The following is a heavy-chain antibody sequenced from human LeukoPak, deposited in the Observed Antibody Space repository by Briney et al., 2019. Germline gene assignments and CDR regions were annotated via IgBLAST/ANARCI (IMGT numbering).Heavy chain of an antibody. Sequence: GASVKVSCKASGYTFTNYDINWVRQAPGEGLEWMGWVKSTDGSTAYARKFQGRVSMTRDTSTNTAHMQLSGLTSEDTAVFYCARGVRGGAGVYDYWGQGTPLTVSS. D-gene: IGHD6-6*01. CDR3: ARGVRGGAGVYDY. CDR2: VKSTDGST. V-gene: IGHV1-8*01. J-gene: IGHJ4*02. CDR1: GYTFTNYD.